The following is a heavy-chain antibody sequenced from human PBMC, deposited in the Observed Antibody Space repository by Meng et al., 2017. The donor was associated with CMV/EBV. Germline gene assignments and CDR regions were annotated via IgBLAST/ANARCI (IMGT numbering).Heavy chain of an antibody. V-gene: IGHV1-18*01. Sequence: ASVKVSCKASGYTFTSYGISWVRQAPGQGLEWMGWIIAYNGNTNYAQKLQGRVTMTTDTSTSTAYMELRSLRSDDTAVYYCARDRTARLRFLEWLPNHDAFDIWGQGTMVTVSS. CDR2: IIAYNGNT. CDR1: GYTFTSYG. D-gene: IGHD3-3*01. J-gene: IGHJ3*02. CDR3: ARDRTARLRFLEWLPNHDAFDI.